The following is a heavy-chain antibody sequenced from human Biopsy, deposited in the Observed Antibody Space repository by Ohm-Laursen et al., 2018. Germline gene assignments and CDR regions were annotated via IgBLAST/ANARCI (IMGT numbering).Heavy chain of an antibody. V-gene: IGHV4-59*02. CDR2: IYYSVMT. D-gene: IGHD3-22*01. J-gene: IGHJ3*02. CDR1: GDSVTKYY. CDR3: ARWTPEYDSSRYYLDAFDI. Sequence: SDTLSLTCPVSGDSVTKYYWSWIRQPPGKGLEWIGHIYYSVMTNYNPSLKSRVTLSMDTSKRQFSLKLSFVTAADTAVYYCARWTPEYDSSRYYLDAFDIWGQGTKVTVSS.